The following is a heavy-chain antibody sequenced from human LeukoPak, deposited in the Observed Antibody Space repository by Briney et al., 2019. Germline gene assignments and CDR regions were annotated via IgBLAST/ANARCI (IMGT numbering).Heavy chain of an antibody. Sequence: GGSLRLSCAASGFTFSSYAMSWVRQAPGKGLEWVSAISGSGGSTYYADSVKGRFTISRDNSKNTLYLQMNSLRAEDTAVYYCAKDHERYSSGWYYFAYWGQGTLVTVSS. CDR3: AKDHERYSSGWYYFAY. D-gene: IGHD6-19*01. CDR1: GFTFSSYA. J-gene: IGHJ4*02. V-gene: IGHV3-23*01. CDR2: ISGSGGST.